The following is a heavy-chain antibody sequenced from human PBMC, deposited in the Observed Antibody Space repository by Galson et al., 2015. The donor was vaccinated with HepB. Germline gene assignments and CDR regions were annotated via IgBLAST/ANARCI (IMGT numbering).Heavy chain of an antibody. Sequence: SLRLSCAASGFTFSSYSMNWVRQAPGKGLEWVSSISSSSSYIYYADSVKGRFTISRDNAKNSLYLQMNSLRAEDTAVYYCARVLFGDSSGYYRSHFDYWGQGTLVTVSS. CDR3: ARVLFGDSSGYYRSHFDY. J-gene: IGHJ4*02. V-gene: IGHV3-21*01. CDR2: ISSSSSYI. CDR1: GFTFSSYS. D-gene: IGHD3-22*01.